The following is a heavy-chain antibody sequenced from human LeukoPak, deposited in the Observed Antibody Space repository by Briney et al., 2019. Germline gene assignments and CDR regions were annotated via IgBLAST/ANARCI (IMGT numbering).Heavy chain of an antibody. Sequence: SETLSLTCSVSGASIETHYWGWIRQPPGKGLEWIGTIYYSGTTLYNPSLTSRVTISVDTSKNQFSLRLNSVTAADTAVYYCARQLGAYSYPFDIWGQGTKVTVSS. D-gene: IGHD3-16*01. J-gene: IGHJ3*02. CDR2: IYYSGTT. CDR3: ARQLGAYSYPFDI. V-gene: IGHV4-39*01. CDR1: GASIETHY.